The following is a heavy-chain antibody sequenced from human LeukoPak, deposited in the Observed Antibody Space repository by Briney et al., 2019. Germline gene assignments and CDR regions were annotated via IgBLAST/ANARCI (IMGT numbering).Heavy chain of an antibody. Sequence: GGSLRLSCAASGFTFSSYSMNWVRQAPGKGLEWVSYISSSSSTIYYADSVKGRFTISRDNAKNSLYLQMNSLRAEDTAVYYCARDYPMYSTDTGFFDYWGQGTLITVSS. CDR3: ARDYPMYSTDTGFFDY. D-gene: IGHD6-13*01. V-gene: IGHV3-48*04. J-gene: IGHJ4*02. CDR2: ISSSSSTI. CDR1: GFTFSSYS.